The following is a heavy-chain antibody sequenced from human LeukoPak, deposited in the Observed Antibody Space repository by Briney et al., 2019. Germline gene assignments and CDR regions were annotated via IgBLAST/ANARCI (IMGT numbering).Heavy chain of an antibody. D-gene: IGHD6-13*01. CDR1: GLTFNNYW. J-gene: IGHJ6*04. CDR2: IKQDGSEK. Sequence: GGSLRLSCAASGLTFNNYWMSWVRQAPGKGLEWVANIKQDGSEKYYVDSVKGRFTISRDNAKNSLYLQMNSLRAEDTAVYYCARDGCVSNSWYTRGDVWGKGTTVTVSS. V-gene: IGHV3-7*01. CDR3: ARDGCVSNSWYTRGDV.